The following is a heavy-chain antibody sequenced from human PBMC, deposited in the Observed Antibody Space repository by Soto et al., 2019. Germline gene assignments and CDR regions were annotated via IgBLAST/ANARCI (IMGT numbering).Heavy chain of an antibody. J-gene: IGHJ4*02. Sequence: QVQLQESGPGLVKPAGTLSLTCAGSGGSIRTSNWWSWVRQAPGKGLEWIGELYHSGSTNYNSSLKSRITISVDKSQTQFSLQLSSVTAADTALYYCARDPPLPAAMVDWGQGTLVTVS. CDR2: LYHSGST. CDR1: GGSIRTSNW. V-gene: IGHV4-4*02. D-gene: IGHD2-2*01. CDR3: ARDPPLPAAMVD.